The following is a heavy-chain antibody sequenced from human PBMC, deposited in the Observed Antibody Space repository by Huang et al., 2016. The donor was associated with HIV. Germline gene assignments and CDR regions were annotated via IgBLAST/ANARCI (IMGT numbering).Heavy chain of an antibody. D-gene: IGHD6-25*01. V-gene: IGHV4-34*02. CDR3: ARGPAPDY. CDR2: INHSGST. J-gene: IGHJ4*02. CDR1: GGSFGGYY. Sequence: QVQLQQWGAGLLKPSETLSLTCAVYGGSFGGYYWTWIRQPPGKGREWIGGINHSGSTNYKASRKSRVRISVDTSKKQFSLKLKSVTAADTAVYYCARGPAPDYWGQGTLVTVSS.